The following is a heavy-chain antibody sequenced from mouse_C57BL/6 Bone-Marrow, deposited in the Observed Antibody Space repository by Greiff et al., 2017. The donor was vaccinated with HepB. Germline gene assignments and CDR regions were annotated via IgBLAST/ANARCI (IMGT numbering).Heavy chain of an antibody. Sequence: QVQLQQSGAELARPGASVKLSCKASGYTFTSYGISWVKQRTGQGLEWIGEIYPRSGNTYYNEKFKGKATLTADKSSSTAYMELRSLTSEDSAVYFCASFYGNYVYAMDYWGQGTSVTVSS. CDR2: IYPRSGNT. V-gene: IGHV1-81*01. CDR1: GYTFTSYG. J-gene: IGHJ4*01. CDR3: ASFYGNYVYAMDY. D-gene: IGHD2-1*01.